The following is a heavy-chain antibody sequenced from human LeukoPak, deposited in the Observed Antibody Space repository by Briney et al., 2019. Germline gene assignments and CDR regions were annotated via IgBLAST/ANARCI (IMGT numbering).Heavy chain of an antibody. CDR3: ARELGGYYDY. CDR1: GFTFSSYE. V-gene: IGHV3-48*03. J-gene: IGHJ4*02. D-gene: IGHD3-22*01. Sequence: GGSLRLSCAASGFTFSSYEMNWVRQAPGKGLEWVSYVSSSGSTIYYADSVKGRFTISRDNVKNSLYLQMNSLRAEDTAVYYSARELGGYYDYWGQGTLVTVSS. CDR2: VSSSGSTI.